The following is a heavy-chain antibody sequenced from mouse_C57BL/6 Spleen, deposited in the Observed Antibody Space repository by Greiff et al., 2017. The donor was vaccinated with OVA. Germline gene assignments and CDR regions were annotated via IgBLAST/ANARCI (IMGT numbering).Heavy chain of an antibody. J-gene: IGHJ2*01. CDR1: GFTFSNYW. D-gene: IGHD2-2*01. V-gene: IGHV6-3*01. CDR2: IRLKSDNYAT. Sequence: EVMLVESGGGLVQPGGSMKLSCVASGFTFSNYWMNWVRQSPEKGLEWVAQIRLKSDNYATHYAESVKGRFTISRDDSKSSVYLQMNNLRAEDTGIYYCTGTSTMVTTFDYWGQGTTLTVSS. CDR3: TGTSTMVTTFDY.